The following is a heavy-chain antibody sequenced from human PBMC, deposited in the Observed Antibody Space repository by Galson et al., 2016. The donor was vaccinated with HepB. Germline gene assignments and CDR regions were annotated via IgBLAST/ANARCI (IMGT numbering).Heavy chain of an antibody. V-gene: IGHV3-23*01. CDR3: AKEMVRGVFTINWFGT. CDR2: LSGSGGST. CDR1: GFTFSSYA. Sequence: SLRLSCAASGFTFSSYAMSWVRQAPGKGLEWVSGLSGSGGSTYYADSVRGRFTISRDNSMNTLYLQMNSLRAEDTAVYFCAKEMVRGVFTINWFGTWGQGTQVSVSS. D-gene: IGHD3-10*01. J-gene: IGHJ5*02.